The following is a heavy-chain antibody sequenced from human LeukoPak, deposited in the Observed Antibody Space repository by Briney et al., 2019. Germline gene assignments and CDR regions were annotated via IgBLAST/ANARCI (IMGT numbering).Heavy chain of an antibody. CDR2: ISAYNGNT. CDR3: ARDLNVDTAMVCYY. D-gene: IGHD5-18*01. V-gene: IGHV1-18*01. Sequence: GASVKVSCKASGYTFTSYGISWVRQAPGQGLEWMGWISAYNGNTNYAQKLQGRVTMTTDTSTSTAYMELRSLRSGDTAVYYCARDLNVDTAMVCYYWGQGTLVTVSS. J-gene: IGHJ4*02. CDR1: GYTFTSYG.